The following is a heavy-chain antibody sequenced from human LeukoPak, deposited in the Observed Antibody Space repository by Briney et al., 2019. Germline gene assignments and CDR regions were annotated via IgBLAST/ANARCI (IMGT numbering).Heavy chain of an antibody. CDR1: GFTFSSYA. CDR2: ISSNGGST. CDR3: VKYPGRYYYDSSGYYYDY. Sequence: GGSLRLSCSASGFTFSSYAMHCVRQAPGKGLEYVSAISSNGGSTYYADSVKGRFTISRDNSKNTLYLQMSSLRAEDTAVYYCVKYPGRYYYDSSGYYYDYWGQGTLVTVSS. J-gene: IGHJ4*02. D-gene: IGHD3-22*01. V-gene: IGHV3-64D*09.